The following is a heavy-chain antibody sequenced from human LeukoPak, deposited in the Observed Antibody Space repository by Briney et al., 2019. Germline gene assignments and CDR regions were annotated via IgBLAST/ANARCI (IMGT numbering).Heavy chain of an antibody. Sequence: ASVKVSCKASGYTFTGYYIHWVRQAPGQGLEWMGWINPNSGGTNYAQEFQGRVTMTRDTSISTAYMELSRLRSDDTAVYYCVRGQWELLSFFDYWGQGTLVTVSS. CDR1: GYTFTGYY. J-gene: IGHJ4*02. CDR3: VRGQWELLSFFDY. D-gene: IGHD1-26*01. CDR2: INPNSGGT. V-gene: IGHV1-2*02.